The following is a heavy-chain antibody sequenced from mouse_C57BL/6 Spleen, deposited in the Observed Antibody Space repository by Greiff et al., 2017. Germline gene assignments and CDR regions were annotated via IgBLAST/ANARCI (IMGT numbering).Heavy chain of an antibody. V-gene: IGHV1-18*01. CDR1: GYTFTDYN. CDR3: ARDYEDYAMDY. CDR2: INPNNGGT. J-gene: IGHJ4*01. Sequence: VQLKESGPELVKPGASVKIPCKASGYTFTDYNMDWVKQSHGKSLEWIGDINPNNGGTIYNQKFKGKATLTVDKSSSTAYMELRSLTSEDTAVYYCARDYEDYAMDYWGQGTSGTVSS. D-gene: IGHD1-1*01.